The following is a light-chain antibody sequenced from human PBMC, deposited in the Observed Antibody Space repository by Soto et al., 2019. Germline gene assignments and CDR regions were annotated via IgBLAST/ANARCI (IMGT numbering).Light chain of an antibody. Sequence: IQMTQSAATLSASVGDRVTITCRASQTIDSWLAWYQQRPGKPPNLLIYKASTLASGVPSRFSGSGSGTEFTLTINSLQPDDFATYYCQQCMRPFGQGSKVDIK. CDR3: QQCMRP. J-gene: IGKJ1*01. CDR1: QTIDSW. V-gene: IGKV1-5*03. CDR2: KAS.